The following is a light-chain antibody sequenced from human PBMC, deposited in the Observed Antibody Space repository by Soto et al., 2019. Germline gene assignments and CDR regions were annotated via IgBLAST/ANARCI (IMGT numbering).Light chain of an antibody. CDR2: AAS. J-gene: IGKJ1*01. V-gene: IGKV1-27*01. Sequence: DIQMTQSPSSLSASVGDRVTITCRASQGISNYLAWYQQKPGKVPKLLIYAASTLQSGVPSRFSGSGSGTDFDITISSLEPADVATNYCQKYNSSPRTFGQGTKVEIK. CDR1: QGISNY. CDR3: QKYNSSPRT.